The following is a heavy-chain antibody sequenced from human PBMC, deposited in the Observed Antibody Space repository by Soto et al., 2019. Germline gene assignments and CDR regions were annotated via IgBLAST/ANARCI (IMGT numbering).Heavy chain of an antibody. CDR1: GFTFSTYG. CDR3: AKEYGSTWIDH. Sequence: QVQLVESGGGVVQPGRSLRLSCAASGFTFSTYGMHWVRQAPGKGLEWVAAMSYDGTKEYYADSVKGRFTISRDNSRNTLILQLNSLRAEDTAVYYCAKEYGSTWIDHWGQGTLVTVSS. D-gene: IGHD6-13*01. CDR2: MSYDGTKE. V-gene: IGHV3-30*18. J-gene: IGHJ4*02.